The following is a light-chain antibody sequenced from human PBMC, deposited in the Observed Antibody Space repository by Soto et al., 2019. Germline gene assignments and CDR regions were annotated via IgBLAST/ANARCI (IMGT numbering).Light chain of an antibody. V-gene: IGKV3-15*01. J-gene: IGKJ5*01. CDR1: QSVGSN. CDR2: GAS. CDR3: QQYNSWPPIT. Sequence: IVMKQPPATLSVSPGERATLSCRASQSVGSNLAWYQQKPGQAPRPLIYGASTRAPGIPARFSGTGSGTEFTLTISSLQSEDFAVYSCQQYNSWPPITFGQGTRLEI.